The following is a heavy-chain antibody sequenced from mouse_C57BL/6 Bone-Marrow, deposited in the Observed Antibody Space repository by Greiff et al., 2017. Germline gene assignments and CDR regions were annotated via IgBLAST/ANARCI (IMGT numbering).Heavy chain of an antibody. CDR3: ARYNDGCEGASFDY. Sequence: VQLQQSGAELARPGASVKLSCKASGYTFTSYGISWVKQRTGQGLEWIGEIYPRSGNTYYNEKFKGQAQLTADKSSSTSYMELLSLTSEDSEVYFCARYNDGCEGASFDYWGQGTTLTVSS. CDR2: IYPRSGNT. J-gene: IGHJ2*01. D-gene: IGHD2-3*01. CDR1: GYTFTSYG. V-gene: IGHV1-81*01.